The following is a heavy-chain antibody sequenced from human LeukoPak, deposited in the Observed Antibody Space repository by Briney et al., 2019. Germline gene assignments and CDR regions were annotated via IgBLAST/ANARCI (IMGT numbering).Heavy chain of an antibody. D-gene: IGHD3-3*01. CDR3: AREDRYYDFWSGYYTVHYYYGMDV. CDR1: GGSISSGSYY. J-gene: IGHJ6*02. CDR2: IYTSGST. V-gene: IGHV4-61*02. Sequence: SETLSLTCTVSGGSISSGSYYWNWIRQPAGKGLEWIGRIYTSGSTNYNPSLKSRVTISVDTSKNQFSLKLSSVTAADTAVYYCAREDRYYDFWSGYYTVHYYYGMDVWGQGTTVTVSS.